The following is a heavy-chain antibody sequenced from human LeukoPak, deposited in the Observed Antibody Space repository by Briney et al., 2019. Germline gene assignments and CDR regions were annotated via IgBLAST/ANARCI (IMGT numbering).Heavy chain of an antibody. V-gene: IGHV4-61*02. CDR2: IYTSGST. Sequence: SETLSLTCTVSGGSISSSSYYWGWIRQPPGKGLEWIGRIYTSGSTNYNPSLKSRVTISVDTSKNQFSLKLSSVTAADTAVYYCANSLRGSWVHDYWGQGTLVTVSS. D-gene: IGHD3-10*01. CDR3: ANSLRGSWVHDY. J-gene: IGHJ4*02. CDR1: GGSISSSSYY.